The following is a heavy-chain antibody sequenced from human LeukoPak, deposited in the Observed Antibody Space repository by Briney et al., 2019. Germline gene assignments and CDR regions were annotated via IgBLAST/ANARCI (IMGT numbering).Heavy chain of an antibody. J-gene: IGHJ4*02. CDR3: ARGANAQGIAVDY. Sequence: ASVKVSCKTSGYSFITYGITWVRQAPGQGLEWMGWINPNSGGTNYAQKFQGRVTMTRDTSISTAYMELSRLRSDDTAVYYCARGANAQGIAVDYWGQGTLVTVSS. D-gene: IGHD6-13*01. CDR1: GYSFITYG. CDR2: INPNSGGT. V-gene: IGHV1-2*02.